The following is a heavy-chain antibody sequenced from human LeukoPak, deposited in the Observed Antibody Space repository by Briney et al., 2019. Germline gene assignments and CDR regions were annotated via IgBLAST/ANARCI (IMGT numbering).Heavy chain of an antibody. CDR2: INHSGST. J-gene: IGHJ2*01. Sequence: ESSETLSLTCAVYGGSFSGYYWSWIRQPPGKGLEWIGEINHSGSTNSNPSLKSRVTTSVDTSKNQFSLKLSSVTAADTAVYYCARRAFSGNYVNRFSPPWYFDLWGRGTLVTVSS. CDR3: ARRAFSGNYVNRFSPPWYFDL. V-gene: IGHV4-34*01. D-gene: IGHD1-26*01. CDR1: GGSFSGYY.